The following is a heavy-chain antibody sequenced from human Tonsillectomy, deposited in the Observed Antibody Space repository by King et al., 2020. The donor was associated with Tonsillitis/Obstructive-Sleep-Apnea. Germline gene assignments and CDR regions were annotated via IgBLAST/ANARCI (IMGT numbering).Heavy chain of an antibody. CDR1: GFTVSITY. V-gene: IGHV3-66*01. Sequence: VQLVESGGGLVQPGGSLRLSCAASGFTVSITYMTWVRQAPGKGLEWGSFIYSGGSTHYAHSVKGRFTISRDNYKNTMYLQMNSLRAEDTAGYFCARAGHADAFDIWGQGTMVTVSS. CDR3: ARAGHADAFDI. CDR2: IYSGGST. J-gene: IGHJ3*02.